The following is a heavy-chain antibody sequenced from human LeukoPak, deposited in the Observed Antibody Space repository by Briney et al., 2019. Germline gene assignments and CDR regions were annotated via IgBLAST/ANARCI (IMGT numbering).Heavy chain of an antibody. D-gene: IGHD6-13*01. V-gene: IGHV1-2*02. CDR2: INPNSGGT. J-gene: IGHJ4*02. CDR1: GYTFTGYY. Sequence: ASVKVSCKASGYTFTGYYMHWVRQAPGQGLEWMGWINPNSGGTNYAQKFQGRVTMTRDTSISTAYMELSRLRSDDTAVYYCAREAAVGIYFDYWGQGTLVTVSS. CDR3: AREAAVGIYFDY.